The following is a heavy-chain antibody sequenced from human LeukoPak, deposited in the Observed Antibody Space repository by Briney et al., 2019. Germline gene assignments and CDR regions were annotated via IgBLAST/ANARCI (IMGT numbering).Heavy chain of an antibody. D-gene: IGHD3-3*01. CDR2: IKQDGSEK. Sequence: GGSLRLSCAASGFTFSSYWMSWVRQAPGKGLEWVANIKQDGSEKYYVDSVKGRFTISRDNAKNSLYLQMNSLRAEDTAVYYCAKDHEYYDFWSGPGRAFDIWGQGTMVTVSS. J-gene: IGHJ3*02. CDR1: GFTFSSYW. V-gene: IGHV3-7*01. CDR3: AKDHEYYDFWSGPGRAFDI.